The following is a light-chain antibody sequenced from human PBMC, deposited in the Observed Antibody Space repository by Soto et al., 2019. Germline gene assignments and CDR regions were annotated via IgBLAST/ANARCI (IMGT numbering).Light chain of an antibody. J-gene: IGKJ5*01. Sequence: IVLKQSPATLSVSPGERATLSCRASQGISSSFLAWYQQKPGQAPRLLIYGASSRATGIPDRFSGSGSGTDFTLTISSLEPEDFALYYCQQRSNWLSITFGQGTRL. CDR2: GAS. V-gene: IGKV3D-20*02. CDR1: QGISSSF. CDR3: QQRSNWLSIT.